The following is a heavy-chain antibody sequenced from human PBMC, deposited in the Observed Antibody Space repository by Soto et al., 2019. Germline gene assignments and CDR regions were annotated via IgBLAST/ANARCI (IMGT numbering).Heavy chain of an antibody. V-gene: IGHV3-64*04. J-gene: IGHJ4*02. CDR2: ISIDGSRT. CDR3: ATTPGGAAY. Sequence: PGGSLRLSCSGSGFIFSIYAIHWVRQAPGKGLEYVSFISIDGSRTHYADSVKGRFTISRDNSKGTLYLQMDSLTPEDTAVYYCATTPGGAAYWGQGTLVTVSS. CDR1: GFIFSIYA. D-gene: IGHD2-15*01.